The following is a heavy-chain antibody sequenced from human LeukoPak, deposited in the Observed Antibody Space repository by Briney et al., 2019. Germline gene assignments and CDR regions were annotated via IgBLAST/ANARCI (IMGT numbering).Heavy chain of an antibody. J-gene: IGHJ4*02. D-gene: IGHD5-24*01. V-gene: IGHV3-7*01. CDR3: ARLDEYYFDY. Sequence: GGSLRLSCAASGFSFSSNWMSWVRQAPGKGLEWVANIKQDGSEKYYVDSVKGRFTISRDNAKNSLYLQMNSLRAEDTAVYYCARLDEYYFDYWGQGTLVTVSS. CDR1: GFSFSSNW. CDR2: IKQDGSEK.